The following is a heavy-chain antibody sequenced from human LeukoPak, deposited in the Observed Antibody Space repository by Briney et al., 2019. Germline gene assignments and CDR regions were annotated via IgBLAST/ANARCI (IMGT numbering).Heavy chain of an antibody. CDR2: INPNSGGT. CDR1: GYTFTSYG. J-gene: IGHJ3*02. V-gene: IGHV1-2*02. D-gene: IGHD6-13*01. CDR3: ARDYSIAAAGRQDAFDI. Sequence: ASVKVSCKASGYTFTSYGISWVRQAPGQGLEWMGWINPNSGGTNYAQKFQGRVTMTRDTSISTAYMELSRLRSDDTAVYYCARDYSIAAAGRQDAFDIWGQGTMVTVSS.